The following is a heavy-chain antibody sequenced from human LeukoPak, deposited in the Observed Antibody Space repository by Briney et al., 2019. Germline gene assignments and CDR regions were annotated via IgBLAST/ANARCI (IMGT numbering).Heavy chain of an antibody. CDR3: ARGGPRPPWLPGGEGLDY. Sequence: ASVKVSCKASGYTFTSYGISWVRQAPGQGLEWMGWISAYNGNTNYAQKPQGRVTMTTDTSTSTAYMELRSLRSDDTAVYYCARGGPRPPWLPGGEGLDYWGQGTLVTVSS. J-gene: IGHJ4*02. D-gene: IGHD3-22*01. CDR1: GYTFTSYG. V-gene: IGHV1-18*01. CDR2: ISAYNGNT.